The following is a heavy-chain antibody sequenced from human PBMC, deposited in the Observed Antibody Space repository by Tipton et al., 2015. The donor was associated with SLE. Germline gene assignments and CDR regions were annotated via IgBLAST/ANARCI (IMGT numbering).Heavy chain of an antibody. D-gene: IGHD5-18*01. Sequence: SLRLSCVASGFTFSSYSMNWVRQAPGKGLEWVSSISSSSSDIYYADSVKGRFTISRDNAKNSLYLQMNRLRAEDTAVYYCARAPGYGDAFDIWGQGTMVTVSS. V-gene: IGHV3-21*01. CDR3: ARAPGYGDAFDI. CDR1: GFTFSSYS. J-gene: IGHJ3*02. CDR2: ISSSSSDI.